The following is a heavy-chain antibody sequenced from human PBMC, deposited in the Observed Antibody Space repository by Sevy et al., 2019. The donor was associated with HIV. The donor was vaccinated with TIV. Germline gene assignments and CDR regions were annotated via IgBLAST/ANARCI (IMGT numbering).Heavy chain of an antibody. CDR2: FDPDDGES. Sequence: ASVKVSCKVSGYRLIELSMHWVRQAPGKGLEWMGGFDPDDGESVYAQEFQGRVTMTEDPSTNTAYMELSSLRSEDTAFYYCATDLYNGRDWAHYFDSWGQGTLVTVSS. V-gene: IGHV1-24*01. CDR1: GYRLIELS. D-gene: IGHD5-12*01. CDR3: ATDLYNGRDWAHYFDS. J-gene: IGHJ4*02.